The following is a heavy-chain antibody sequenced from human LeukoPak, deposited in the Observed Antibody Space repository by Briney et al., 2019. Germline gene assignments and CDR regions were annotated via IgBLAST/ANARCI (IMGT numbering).Heavy chain of an antibody. Sequence: SETLSLTCTVSGASMSNYYWSWIRQPPGKGLEWLGCIYYSGSTDYNPSLKGRVTISVDTSKNQFSLSLSSVTAADTAVYYCARKNGYFDYWGQGTLVAVSS. D-gene: IGHD2-8*01. J-gene: IGHJ4*02. CDR3: ARKNGYFDY. CDR2: IYYSGST. CDR1: GASMSNYY. V-gene: IGHV4-59*01.